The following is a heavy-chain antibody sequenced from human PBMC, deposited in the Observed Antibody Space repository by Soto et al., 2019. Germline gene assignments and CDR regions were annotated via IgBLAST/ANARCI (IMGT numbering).Heavy chain of an antibody. V-gene: IGHV1-18*01. D-gene: IGHD3-16*01. J-gene: IGHJ4*02. Sequence: ASVKVSCKVSGYRFTTYGINWVRQAPGQGLEWVGWFNPDNQNTNYAQKFQDRVSLTTDSSTNTAYMELRDLRSDDTTVYYCARVRFGDPFDFWGQGSLVTVSS. CDR1: GYRFTTYG. CDR2: FNPDNQNT. CDR3: ARVRFGDPFDF.